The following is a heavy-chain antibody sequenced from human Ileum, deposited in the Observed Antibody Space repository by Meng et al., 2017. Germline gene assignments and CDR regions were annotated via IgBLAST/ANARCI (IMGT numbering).Heavy chain of an antibody. D-gene: IGHD1-14*01. CDR2: IYESGTT. J-gene: IGHJ4*02. Sequence: VQPEESGPGLGKPSETLSLSCAVSGESIRNGTWWRWVRQPPRKGLEVIGEIYESGTTNYNPSLKSRVTISVDQSKNEFSLKLSSVTAADTALYYCARVSYNKGSPKFDSWGQGTLVTVSS. CDR1: GESIRNGTW. V-gene: IGHV4-4*02. CDR3: ARVSYNKGSPKFDS.